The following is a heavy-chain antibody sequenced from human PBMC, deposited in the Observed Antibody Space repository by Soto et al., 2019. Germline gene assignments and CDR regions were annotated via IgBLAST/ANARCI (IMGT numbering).Heavy chain of an antibody. Sequence: QVQLQESGPGLVKPSQTLSLTCTVSGGSISSGGYYWSWSRQHPGKGLEWIGYIYYSGSTYYNPSLKSRVTISVDTSKNQFSLKLSSVTAADTAVYYCARAGPEIAARGFDPWGQGTLVTVSA. CDR3: ARAGPEIAARGFDP. V-gene: IGHV4-31*03. J-gene: IGHJ5*02. CDR2: IYYSGST. CDR1: GGSISSGGYY. D-gene: IGHD6-6*01.